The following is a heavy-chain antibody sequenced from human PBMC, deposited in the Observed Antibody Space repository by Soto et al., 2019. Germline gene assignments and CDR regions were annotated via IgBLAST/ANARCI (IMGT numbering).Heavy chain of an antibody. Sequence: GASVKVSCKASGYTFTGYYMHWVRQAPGQGLEWMGWINPNSGGTNYAQKFQGWVTMTRDTSISTAYMELSRLRSDDTAVYYCAGGGLPRSGWYKGCCRWGRGTRFTVSS. CDR2: INPNSGGT. D-gene: IGHD6-19*01. CDR3: AGGGLPRSGWYKGCCR. J-gene: IGHJ4*01. V-gene: IGHV1-2*04. CDR1: GYTFTGYY.